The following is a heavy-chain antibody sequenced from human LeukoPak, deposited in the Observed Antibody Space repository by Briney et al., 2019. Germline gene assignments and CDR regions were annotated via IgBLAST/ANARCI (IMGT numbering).Heavy chain of an antibody. J-gene: IGHJ4*02. CDR2: IYYSGST. D-gene: IGHD3-9*01. V-gene: IGHV4-59*04. CDR3: ARQYYDILTGYPYYFDY. Sequence: PGGSLRLSCAASGFTFSSYEMNWVRQPPGKGLEWIGAIYYSGSTYFDPSLKSRVTMSVDTSKNQFSLKLSSVTAADSAVYYCARQYYDILTGYPYYFDYWGQGTLVTVSS. CDR1: GFTFSSYE.